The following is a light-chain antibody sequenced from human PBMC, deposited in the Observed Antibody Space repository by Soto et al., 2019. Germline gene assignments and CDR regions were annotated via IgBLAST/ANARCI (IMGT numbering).Light chain of an antibody. CDR2: EVS. V-gene: IGLV2-23*02. J-gene: IGLJ1*01. CDR3: CSYAGSPYV. CDR1: SSDVGSYNL. Sequence: QSALTQPASVSGSPGQSIIISCTGTSSDVGSYNLVSWYQQHPGKAPKLMIYEVSKRPSGVSNRFSGSKSGNTASLTISGLQAEDEADYYCCSYAGSPYVFGTGTKLTVL.